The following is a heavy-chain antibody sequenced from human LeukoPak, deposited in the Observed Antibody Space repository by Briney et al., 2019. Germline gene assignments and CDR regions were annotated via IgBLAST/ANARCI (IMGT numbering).Heavy chain of an antibody. J-gene: IGHJ4*02. D-gene: IGHD7-27*01. Sequence: GGSLRLSCAASGFTFSSYWMHWVRQAPGKGLVWVSRINSDGSSTSYADSVKGRFTISRDNAKNTLYLQMNSLRAEDTAVYYCASGNWGWRFDYWGQGTLVTVSS. CDR1: GFTFSSYW. CDR3: ASGNWGWRFDY. CDR2: INSDGSST. V-gene: IGHV3-74*01.